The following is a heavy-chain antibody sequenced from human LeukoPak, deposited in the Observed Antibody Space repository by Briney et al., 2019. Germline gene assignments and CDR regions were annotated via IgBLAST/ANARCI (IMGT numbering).Heavy chain of an antibody. Sequence: PWGSLRLSCAASGFTVSSNYMNWVRQAPGKGLEWVSVIYSSGSTYYADSVKGRFTISRDNSKNTLYLQMNSLRAEGTAVYCCARDLYGVSHDYWGQGTLVTVSS. D-gene: IGHD4-17*01. CDR2: IYSSGST. CDR3: ARDLYGVSHDY. J-gene: IGHJ4*02. V-gene: IGHV3-53*01. CDR1: GFTVSSNY.